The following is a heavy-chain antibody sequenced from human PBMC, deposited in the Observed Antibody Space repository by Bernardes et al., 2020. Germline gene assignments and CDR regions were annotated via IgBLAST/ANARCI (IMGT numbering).Heavy chain of an antibody. CDR1: GFTFSSYA. CDR3: ARELGYGSGLDY. Sequence: GGSLRLSCAASGFTFSSYAMHWVRQAPGKGLEWVAVISYDGSNKYYADSVKGRFTISRDNSKNTLYLQMNSLRAEDTAVYYCARELGYGSGLDYRGQGTLVTVSS. V-gene: IGHV3-30-3*01. CDR2: ISYDGSNK. J-gene: IGHJ4*02. D-gene: IGHD3-10*01.